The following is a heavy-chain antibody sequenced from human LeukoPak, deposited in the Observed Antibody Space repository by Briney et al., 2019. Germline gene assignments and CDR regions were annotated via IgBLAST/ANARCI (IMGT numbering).Heavy chain of an antibody. V-gene: IGHV3-23*01. CDR2: ISGSGGST. CDR3: AKGSAEG. J-gene: IGHJ4*02. Sequence: GGSLRLSCAASGFTFSSYAMSWVREAPGKGLEWVSAISGSGGSTFYADSVKGRFTISRDNSKNTLYLQMNSVRAEDAAVYYYAKGSAEGWGQGTLVTLSA. CDR1: GFTFSSYA.